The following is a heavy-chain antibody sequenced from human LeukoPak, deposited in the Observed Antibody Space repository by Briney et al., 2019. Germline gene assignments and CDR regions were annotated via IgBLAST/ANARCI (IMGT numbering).Heavy chain of an antibody. CDR3: ARLTGTTYYYYYYYYMDV. V-gene: IGHV3-7*01. CDR2: IKQDGSEK. D-gene: IGHD1-7*01. CDR1: GFTFSSYW. Sequence: PGGSLRLSCAASGFTFSSYWMSWVRQAPGKGLEWVANIKQDGSEKYYVDSVKGRFTISRDNAKNSLYLQMNSLRAEDTAVYYCARLTGTTYYYYYYYYMDVWGKGTTVTVSS. J-gene: IGHJ6*03.